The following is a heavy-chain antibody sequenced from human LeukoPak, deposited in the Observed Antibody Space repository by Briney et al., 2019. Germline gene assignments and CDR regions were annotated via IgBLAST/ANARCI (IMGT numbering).Heavy chain of an antibody. J-gene: IGHJ4*02. V-gene: IGHV4-61*02. CDR3: AREAIVGARGFDY. CDR2: IFTSGDT. Sequence: SETLSLTCSVSGASINSGSYYWYWIRQPAGKGLEWIGRIFTSGDTNYNPSLKSRVTISTHRPKNQFSLNLTSVTAADTAVYYCAREAIVGARGFDYWGQGTLVTVSS. D-gene: IGHD1-26*01. CDR1: GASINSGSYY.